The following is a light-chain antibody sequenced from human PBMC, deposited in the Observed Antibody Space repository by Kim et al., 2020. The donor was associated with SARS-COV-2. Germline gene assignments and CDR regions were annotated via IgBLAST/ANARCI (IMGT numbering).Light chain of an antibody. CDR3: QVWDTSSDHVV. V-gene: IGLV3-21*04. J-gene: IGLJ2*01. Sequence: ASGKTARITCGGNNIGSKSVHWYQQKTGQAPVLVIYYDTDRPSGIPERFSGYNSGNTATLTISRVEAGDEADYYCQVWDTSSDHVVFGGGTQLTVL. CDR2: YDT. CDR1: NIGSKS.